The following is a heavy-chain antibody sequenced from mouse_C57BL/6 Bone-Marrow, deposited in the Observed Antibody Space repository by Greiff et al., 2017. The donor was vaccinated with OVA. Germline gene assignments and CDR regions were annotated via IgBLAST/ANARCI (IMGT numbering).Heavy chain of an antibody. CDR3: ARSEITTRAMDY. V-gene: IGHV1-69*01. CDR1: GYTFTSYW. J-gene: IGHJ4*01. D-gene: IGHD1-1*01. CDR2: IDPSDSYT. Sequence: QVQLQQPGAELVMPGASVKLSCKASGYTFTSYWMHWVKQRPGQGLEWIGEIDPSDSYTNYNQKFKGKSTLTVDKSSSTAYMQLSSLTSEDSAVYYCARSEITTRAMDYWGQGTSVTVSS.